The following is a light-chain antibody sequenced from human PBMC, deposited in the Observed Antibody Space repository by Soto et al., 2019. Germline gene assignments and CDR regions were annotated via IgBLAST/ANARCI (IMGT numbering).Light chain of an antibody. CDR1: QSVSSTY. V-gene: IGKV3-20*01. CDR3: QQYGSSPPIT. CDR2: GAS. Sequence: DNVLTKTPGTLSLSPGERPALARRTSQSVSSTYLIWYQQKPGQAPRLFIYGASSRATGIPDRFSGSGSGTDLTLTISRLDTEDFAVYYCQQYGSSPPITFGQGTRLEIK. J-gene: IGKJ5*01.